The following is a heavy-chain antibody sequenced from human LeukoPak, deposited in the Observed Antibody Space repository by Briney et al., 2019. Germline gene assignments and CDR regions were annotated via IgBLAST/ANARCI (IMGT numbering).Heavy chain of an antibody. D-gene: IGHD3-10*01. CDR1: GGSISSSNW. Sequence: TSETLSLNGTVYGGSISSSNWRSWVRRPPGKGLEWIGEIYHSGSTNYNPSLKSRVTISVDKSKNQFSLKLSSVTAADTAVYYRARESLPSELLWFGELWGDYFDSWGQGTLVTVSS. V-gene: IGHV4-4*02. CDR2: IYHSGST. CDR3: ARESLPSELLWFGELWGDYFDS. J-gene: IGHJ4*02.